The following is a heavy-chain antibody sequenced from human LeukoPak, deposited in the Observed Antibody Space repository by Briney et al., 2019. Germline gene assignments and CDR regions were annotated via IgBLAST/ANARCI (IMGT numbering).Heavy chain of an antibody. D-gene: IGHD3-16*01. CDR2: HSGTT. CDR3: ARKENAYYYFDY. V-gene: IGHV4-28*01. CDR1: GYSISSSSW. Sequence: LETLSLTCAVSGYSISSSSWWGWIRQPPGKGLEWIAYHSGTTYYNPSLQSRVTMSVDTSKNQFSLKLSSVTAVDTAVYYCARKENAYYYFDYWGQGTLVTVSS. J-gene: IGHJ4*02.